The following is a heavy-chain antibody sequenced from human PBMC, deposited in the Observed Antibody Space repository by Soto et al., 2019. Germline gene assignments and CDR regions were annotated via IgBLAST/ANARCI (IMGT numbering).Heavy chain of an antibody. D-gene: IGHD6-19*01. Sequence: ASVKVSCKASGYTFTGYYMHWVRQAPGQGLEWKGWINPNSGGKNYAQKFQGWVTMTRDTSISTAYMELSRLRSDDTAVYYCARAYSSGWQYNWFDPWGQGTLVTVSS. V-gene: IGHV1-2*04. J-gene: IGHJ5*02. CDR1: GYTFTGYY. CDR2: INPNSGGK. CDR3: ARAYSSGWQYNWFDP.